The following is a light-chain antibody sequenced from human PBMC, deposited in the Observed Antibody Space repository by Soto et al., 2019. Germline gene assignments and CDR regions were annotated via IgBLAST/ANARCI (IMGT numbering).Light chain of an antibody. CDR3: LQDSSFHRT. Sequence: AIQMTQSPSSLSASVGDRVTITCRASQGIGTELGWYQQRPGKAPRLLIYGTSTLQYGVPSRFSGSGSDIDCTLNISNVRSEDFATYYGLQDSSFHRTCGLGTKVEIK. CDR2: GTS. J-gene: IGKJ1*01. CDR1: QGIGTE. V-gene: IGKV1-6*01.